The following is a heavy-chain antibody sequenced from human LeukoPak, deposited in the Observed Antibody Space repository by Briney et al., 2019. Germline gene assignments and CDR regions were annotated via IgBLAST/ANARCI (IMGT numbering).Heavy chain of an antibody. D-gene: IGHD5-18*01. V-gene: IGHV4-39*07. CDR2: INYSGNT. J-gene: IGHJ4*02. CDR3: ASGYSYDLFDY. CDR1: GGSISSSSYY. Sequence: SETLSLTCTVSGGSISSSSYYWGWIRQPPGKGLQWIGSINYSGNTYYNPSLKSRVTISVDTSKNQFSLKLSSVTAADTAVYYCASGYSYDLFDYWGQGALVTVSS.